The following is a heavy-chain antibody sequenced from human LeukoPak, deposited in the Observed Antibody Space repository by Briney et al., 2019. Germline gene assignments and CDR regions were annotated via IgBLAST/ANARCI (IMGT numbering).Heavy chain of an antibody. CDR2: IKSKADGGTT. V-gene: IGHV3-15*01. CDR1: GLTLNKAW. J-gene: IGHJ4*02. CDR3: TTDRAFGNWFLGY. D-gene: IGHD1-1*01. Sequence: PGGYPRLSCAASGLTLNKAWMNWVRQAPGKGLEWVGRIKSKADGGTTGYAAPVKGRFTISRNDSENTLYLQMNSLKIEDTAVYYCTTDRAFGNWFLGYWGQGTLVTVSS.